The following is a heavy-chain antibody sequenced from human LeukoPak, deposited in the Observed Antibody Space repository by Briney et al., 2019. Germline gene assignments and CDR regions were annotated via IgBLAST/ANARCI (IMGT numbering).Heavy chain of an antibody. J-gene: IGHJ5*02. CDR2: ISGSGAST. D-gene: IGHD3-22*01. CDR1: GLTFSSYV. CDR3: AKGLIVGNGNCFDH. Sequence: GGSLRLSCAASGLTFSSYVMIWVRQAPGKGLEWVSSISGSGASTYYADSVKGRFTISRDNSKNTLYMKMNCLRAEDTAVYYCAKGLIVGNGNCFDHLGQGTLVTVSS. V-gene: IGHV3-23*01.